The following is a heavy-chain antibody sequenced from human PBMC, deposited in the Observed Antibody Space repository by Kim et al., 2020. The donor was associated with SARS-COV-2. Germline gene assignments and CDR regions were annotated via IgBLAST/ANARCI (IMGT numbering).Heavy chain of an antibody. CDR3: ARHLRNWYFDL. V-gene: IGHV4-39*01. J-gene: IGHJ2*01. Sequence: THYNPSLQRRVTKSVDTSKKPFSLWLSSVTAADAAVYYCARHLRNWYFDLWGRGTLVTVSS. CDR2: T.